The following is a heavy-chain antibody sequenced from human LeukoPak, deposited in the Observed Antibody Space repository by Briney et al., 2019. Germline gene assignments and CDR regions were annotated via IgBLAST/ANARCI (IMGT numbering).Heavy chain of an antibody. J-gene: IGHJ4*02. D-gene: IGHD6-13*01. V-gene: IGHV3-21*01. CDR3: ARDGSSWYMDY. CDR2: IGSTSGHK. CDR1: GFTFSNAW. Sequence: GGSLRLSCAASGFTFSNAWMSWVRQAPGKGLECVASIGSTSGHKYYADSVKGRFTISRDNARNSLYLQMDSLRVEDTALYYCARDGSSWYMDYWGQGTLVTVSS.